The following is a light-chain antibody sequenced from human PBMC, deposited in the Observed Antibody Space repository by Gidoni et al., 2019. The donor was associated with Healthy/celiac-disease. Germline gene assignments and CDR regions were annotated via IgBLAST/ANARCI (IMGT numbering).Light chain of an antibody. CDR2: GAS. Sequence: EIVMTQSPATLSVSPGERATLSCRASQSVSSNLAWYQQKPGQAPRLLIYGASTRATGIPARFSGSGSGTELTLTISSLQSEDFAVYYCQKYNNWPPITFGQGTRLEIK. V-gene: IGKV3-15*01. CDR1: QSVSSN. J-gene: IGKJ5*01. CDR3: QKYNNWPPIT.